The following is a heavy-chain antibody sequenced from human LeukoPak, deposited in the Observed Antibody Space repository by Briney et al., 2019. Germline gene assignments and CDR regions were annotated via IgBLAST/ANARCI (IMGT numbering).Heavy chain of an antibody. D-gene: IGHD3-9*01. CDR1: GYTFTSYY. Sequence: ASVKVSCKASGYTFTSYYMHWMRQAPGQGLEWMGIINPSGGSTSYAQKFQGRVTMTRDTSTSTVYMELSSLRSEDTAVYYCARDSRLNHILTGSIGPYWYFDLWGRGTLVTVSS. CDR3: ARDSRLNHILTGSIGPYWYFDL. V-gene: IGHV1-46*03. J-gene: IGHJ2*01. CDR2: INPSGGST.